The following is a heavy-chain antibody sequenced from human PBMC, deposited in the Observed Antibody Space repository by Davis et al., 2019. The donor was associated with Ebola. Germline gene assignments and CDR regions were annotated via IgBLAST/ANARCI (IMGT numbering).Heavy chain of an antibody. D-gene: IGHD4-11*01. CDR2: INHSGST. Sequence: SETLSLTCAVYTGSFSGFSWSWIRQPPGKGLEWIGEINHSGSTNYNPSLKSRVTISVDTSKNQFSLKLSSVTAADTAVYYCARGYSNWFDPWGQGTLVTVSS. V-gene: IGHV4-34*01. CDR3: ARGYSNWFDP. CDR1: TGSFSGFS. J-gene: IGHJ5*02.